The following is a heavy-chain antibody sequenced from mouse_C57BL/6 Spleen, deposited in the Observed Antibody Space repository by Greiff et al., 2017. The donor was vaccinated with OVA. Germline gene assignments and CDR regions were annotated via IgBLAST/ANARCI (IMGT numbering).Heavy chain of an antibody. V-gene: IGHV7-3*01. J-gene: IGHJ1*03. CDR1: GFTFTDYY. CDR3: ARPSWDGWYFDV. Sequence: EVKLVESGGGLVQPGGSLSLSCAASGFTFTDYYMSWVRQPPGKALEWLGFIRNKANGYTTEYSASVKGRFTISRDNSQSILYLQMKALRAKDSATYYCARPSWDGWYFDVWGKGTTVTVSS. CDR2: IRNKANGYTT. D-gene: IGHD4-1*01.